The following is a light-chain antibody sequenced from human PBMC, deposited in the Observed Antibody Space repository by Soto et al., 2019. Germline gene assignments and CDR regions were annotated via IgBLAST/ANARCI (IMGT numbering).Light chain of an antibody. CDR3: MQGTHWPYT. Sequence: DVVMTQSPLSLPVTLGQPASISCRSSQSLVHSDGNTYLNWYQQGPGQSPRRLIYKVSNRDSGVPDRFSGSASGSDFTLKISRVEAEDVGVYYCMQGTHWPYTFGQGTKLEIK. CDR2: KVS. CDR1: QSLVHSDGNTY. V-gene: IGKV2-30*02. J-gene: IGKJ2*01.